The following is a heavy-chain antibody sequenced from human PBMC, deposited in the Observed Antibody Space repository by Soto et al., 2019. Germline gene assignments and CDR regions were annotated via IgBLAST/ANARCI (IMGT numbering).Heavy chain of an antibody. J-gene: IGHJ3*01. CDR1: GGSFRGYY. V-gene: IGHV4-34*01. D-gene: IGHD1-26*01. CDR2: INHSGSR. Sequence: QVQLQRWGAGLLRPSETLSLTCAVYGGSFRGYYWTWLRQSPGRGLEWIGEINHSGSRNSNPSLMRRITISVDTSRTQFSMNLTSVTAADAAVYYCARCRAFMSRNALDLWGQGTRVIVSS. CDR3: ARCRAFMSRNALDL.